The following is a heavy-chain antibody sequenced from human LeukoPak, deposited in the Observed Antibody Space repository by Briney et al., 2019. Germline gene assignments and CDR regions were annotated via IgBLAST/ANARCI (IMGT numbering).Heavy chain of an antibody. J-gene: IGHJ4*02. V-gene: IGHV3-21*01. D-gene: IGHD4-17*01. Sequence: GGSLRLSCAASGFTFSSYSMNWVRQAPGKGLEWVSSISSSSSYIYYADSVKGRFTISRDNAKNSLYLQMNSLAVDDTAVYFCTRGSYGDYEYWGQGNLVIVSS. CDR3: TRGSYGDYEY. CDR2: ISSSSSYI. CDR1: GFTFSSYS.